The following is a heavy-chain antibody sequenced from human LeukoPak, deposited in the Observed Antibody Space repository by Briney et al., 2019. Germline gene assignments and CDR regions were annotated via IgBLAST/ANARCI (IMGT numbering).Heavy chain of an antibody. Sequence: ASVKVSCKASGYTFTSYDINWVRQATGQGLEWMGIINPSGGSTSYAQKFQGRVTMTRDMSTSTVYMELSSLRSEDTAVYYCARVQLVQAGYDYWGQGTLVTVSS. CDR2: INPSGGST. J-gene: IGHJ4*02. CDR3: ARVQLVQAGYDY. CDR1: GYTFTSYD. V-gene: IGHV1-46*01. D-gene: IGHD6-6*01.